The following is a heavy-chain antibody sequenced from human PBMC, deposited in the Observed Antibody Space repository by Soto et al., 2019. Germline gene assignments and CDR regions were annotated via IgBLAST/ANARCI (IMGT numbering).Heavy chain of an antibody. J-gene: IGHJ6*02. CDR2: INPNSGGT. V-gene: IGHV1-2*04. CDR3: ARGHIVVVPAAQVGIEVYYYYGMDV. Sequence: GASVKVSCKASGYTFTGYYMHWVRQAPGQGLEWMGWINPNSGGTNYAQKFQGWVTMTRDTSISTAYMELSRLRSDDTAVYYCARGHIVVVPAAQVGIEVYYYYGMDVWGQGTTVTVSS. CDR1: GYTFTGYY. D-gene: IGHD2-2*01.